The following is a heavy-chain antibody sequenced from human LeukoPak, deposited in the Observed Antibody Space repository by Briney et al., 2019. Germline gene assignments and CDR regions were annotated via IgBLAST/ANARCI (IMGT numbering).Heavy chain of an antibody. CDR2: ISGSSSYI. CDR3: ATSYSSSSPCDY. J-gene: IGHJ4*02. CDR1: GFTFSSYA. V-gene: IGHV3-21*01. Sequence: GGSLRLSCAASGFTFSSYAMSCVRQAPGKGLEWVSAISGSSSYIYYADSVKGRFTISRDNAKNSLYLQMNSLRAEDTAVYYCATSYSSSSPCDYWGQVTLVTVSS. D-gene: IGHD6-6*01.